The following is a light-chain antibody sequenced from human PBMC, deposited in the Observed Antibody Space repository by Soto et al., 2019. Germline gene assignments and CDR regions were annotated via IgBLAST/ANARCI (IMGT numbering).Light chain of an antibody. CDR1: QSVSNNY. CDR2: AAS. J-gene: IGKJ3*01. Sequence: EFVLTQSPGTLSLSPGERATLSCRASQSVSNNYLAWYQQKPGQAPRLLIYAASSRATGIPDRFSGSGSGTAFTLTISRLEREDFAVCYCQPYGTSPGLSFGPGTKVDIK. CDR3: QPYGTSPGLS. V-gene: IGKV3-20*01.